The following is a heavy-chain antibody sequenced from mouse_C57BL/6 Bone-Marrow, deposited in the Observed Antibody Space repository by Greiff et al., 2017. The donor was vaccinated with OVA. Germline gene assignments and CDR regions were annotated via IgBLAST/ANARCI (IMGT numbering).Heavy chain of an antibody. CDR2: INPNNGGT. CDR3: ARCRSSLWYFDV. CDR1: GYTFTDYY. D-gene: IGHD1-1*01. J-gene: IGHJ1*03. V-gene: IGHV1-26*01. Sequence: EVQLQQSGPELVKPGASVKISCKASGYTFTDYYMNWVKQSHGKSLEWIGDINPNNGGTSYNQKFKGKATLTVDKSSSTAYMELRSLTSEDSAVYYCARCRSSLWYFDVWGTGTTVTVSS.